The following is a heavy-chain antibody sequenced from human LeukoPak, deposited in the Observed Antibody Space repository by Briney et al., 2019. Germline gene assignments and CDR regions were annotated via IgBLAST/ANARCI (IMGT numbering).Heavy chain of an antibody. J-gene: IGHJ5*02. Sequence: SETLSLTXAVYGGSFSGYYWSWIRQPPGKGLEWIGEINHSGSTNYNPSLKSRVTISVDTSKNQFSLKLSSVTAADTAVYYCASKYYDLWKGNWFDPWGQGILVTVSS. CDR1: GGSFSGYY. D-gene: IGHD3-3*01. CDR2: INHSGST. CDR3: ASKYYDLWKGNWFDP. V-gene: IGHV4-34*01.